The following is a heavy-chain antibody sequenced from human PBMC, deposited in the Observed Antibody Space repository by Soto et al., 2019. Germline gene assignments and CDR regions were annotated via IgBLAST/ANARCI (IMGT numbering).Heavy chain of an antibody. Sequence: VKVSCKASGGTFSSYTISWVRQAPGQGLEWMGRIIPILGIANYAQKFQGRVTITADKSTTTAYMELRSLTSDDTAVYYCAREYCTGSSCYGPDYWGQGTLVTVSS. D-gene: IGHD2-2*01. CDR3: AREYCTGSSCYGPDY. CDR2: IIPILGIA. J-gene: IGHJ4*02. CDR1: GGTFSSYT. V-gene: IGHV1-69*04.